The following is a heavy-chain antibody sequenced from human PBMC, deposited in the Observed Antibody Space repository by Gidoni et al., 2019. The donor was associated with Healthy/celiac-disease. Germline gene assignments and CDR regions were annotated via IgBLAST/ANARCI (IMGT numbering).Heavy chain of an antibody. J-gene: IGHJ3*02. CDR3: ARLGSTVVTPYAFDI. CDR1: GGTFSSYA. V-gene: IGHV1-69*01. Sequence: QVQLVQSGAEVKKPGSSVKVSCKASGGTFSSYAISWVRQAPGQWLEWMGGIIPIFGTANYAQKFQCRVTITADESTSTAYMELSSLRSEDTAVYYCARLGSTVVTPYAFDIWGQGTMVTVSS. CDR2: IIPIFGTA. D-gene: IGHD4-17*01.